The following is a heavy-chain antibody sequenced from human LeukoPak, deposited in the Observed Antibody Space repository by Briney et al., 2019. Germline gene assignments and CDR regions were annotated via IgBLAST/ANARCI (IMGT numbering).Heavy chain of an antibody. D-gene: IGHD3-22*01. V-gene: IGHV4-31*03. CDR1: GGSISSGGYY. CDR3: ARAGRYYDSSGYYNWFDP. J-gene: IGHJ5*02. Sequence: SETPSLTCTVSGGSISSGGYYWSWIRQHPGKGLEWIGYIYYGGSTYYNPSLKSRVTISVDTSKNQFSLKLSSVTAADTAVYYCARAGRYYDSSGYYNWFDPWGQGTLVTVSS. CDR2: IYYGGST.